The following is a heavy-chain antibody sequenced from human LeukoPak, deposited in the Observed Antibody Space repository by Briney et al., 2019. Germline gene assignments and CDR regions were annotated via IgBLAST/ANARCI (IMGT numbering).Heavy chain of an antibody. D-gene: IGHD1-1*01. CDR1: GFTFGDYA. CDR2: ITWNSANI. CDR3: AKDRYTTYYYLDY. Sequence: PGGSLRLSCAASGFTFGDYAMHWVRQAPGKGLEWVSAITWNSANIAYADSVKGRFTISRDNAKNSLYLQMNGLSAEDTAFYYCAKDRYTTYYYLDYWGQGTLVTVSS. J-gene: IGHJ4*02. V-gene: IGHV3-9*01.